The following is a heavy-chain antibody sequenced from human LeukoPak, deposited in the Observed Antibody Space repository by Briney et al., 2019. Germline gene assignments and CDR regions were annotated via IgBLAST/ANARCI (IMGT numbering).Heavy chain of an antibody. J-gene: IGHJ4*02. CDR2: ISDSGGSA. V-gene: IGHV3-23*01. Sequence: GGSLRLSCAASGFTFSSYAMSWVRQAPGKGLEWVSTISDSGGSAYYADSVKGRFTISRDNSKNTLFLQMNSPRAEDTAVYYCAPSAFDYWGQGTLVTVSS. CDR3: APSAFDY. CDR1: GFTFSSYA.